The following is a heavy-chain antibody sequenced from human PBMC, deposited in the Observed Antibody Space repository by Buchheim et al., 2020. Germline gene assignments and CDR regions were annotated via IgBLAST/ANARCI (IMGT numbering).Heavy chain of an antibody. CDR1: GFTVSSSW. J-gene: IGHJ4*02. D-gene: IGHD3-10*01. Sequence: EVQLVESGGGLVQPGGSLRLSCAASGFTVSSSWMHWVRQAPGKGLVWVSRLTADGRDTAYADSVKGRFTISRDNAKNTPYLQMNTLRAEDTAVYYCAGSWRFSLDSWGRGTL. V-gene: IGHV3-74*01. CDR2: LTADGRDT. CDR3: AGSWRFSLDS.